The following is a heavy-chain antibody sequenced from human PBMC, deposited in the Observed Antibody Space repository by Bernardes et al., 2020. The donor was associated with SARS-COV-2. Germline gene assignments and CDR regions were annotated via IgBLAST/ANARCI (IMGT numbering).Heavy chain of an antibody. CDR2: ISYDGSNK. CDR3: ARGRGYATIEDY. D-gene: IGHD5-18*01. CDR1: GFTFSNYA. V-gene: IGHV3-30*15. Sequence: GGSLRLSCAASGFTFSNYAMHWVRQAPGKGLEWVAVISYDGSNKYYADSVKGRFTVSRDNSKNTLSLQMSSLRTEDTAVYYCARGRGYATIEDYWGQGTLVTVSS. J-gene: IGHJ4*02.